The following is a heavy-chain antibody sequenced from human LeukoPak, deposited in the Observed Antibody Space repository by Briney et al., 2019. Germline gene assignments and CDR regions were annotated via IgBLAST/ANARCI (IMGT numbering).Heavy chain of an antibody. CDR1: GGTFSSYA. CDR2: IIPILGIA. V-gene: IGHV1-69*04. J-gene: IGHJ4*02. D-gene: IGHD3-10*01. CDR3: AREAPMVRGVKAGPNDY. Sequence: SVKVSCKASGGTFSSYAISWVRQAPGQGLEWMGRIIPILGIANYAQKFQGRVTITADKSTSTAYMELSSLRSEDTAAYYCAREAPMVRGVKAGPNDYWGQGTLVTVSS.